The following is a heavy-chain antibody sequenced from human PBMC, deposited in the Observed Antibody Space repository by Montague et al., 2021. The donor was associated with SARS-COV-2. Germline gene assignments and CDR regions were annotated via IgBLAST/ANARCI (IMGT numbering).Heavy chain of an antibody. V-gene: IGHV3-48*04. Sequence: RLSLSASGFTFSDYGINWVRQAPGMGLEWFSYISATSRTIYYADSVKGRFTVSRDNAKSSLYLQMNSLRAEDTALYYCVRDPATGMDVWGLGTMVAVSS. CDR1: GFTFSDYG. CDR3: VRDPATGMDV. CDR2: ISATSRTI. J-gene: IGHJ6*02.